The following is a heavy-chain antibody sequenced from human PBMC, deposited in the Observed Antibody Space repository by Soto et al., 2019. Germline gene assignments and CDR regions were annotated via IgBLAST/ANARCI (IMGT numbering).Heavy chain of an antibody. J-gene: IGHJ4*02. Sequence: SLRLSCSASGFTFGLYGLHWVRRAPGKGLEWVAIILYDGSIKFYADSVKGRFTISRDNSKNAVSLQMSSLRAEDTAVYYCAREGLKLRRDLDFWGQGTVVTVSS. CDR1: GFTFGLYG. CDR2: ILYDGSIK. V-gene: IGHV3-33*05. D-gene: IGHD2-15*01. CDR3: AREGLKLRRDLDF.